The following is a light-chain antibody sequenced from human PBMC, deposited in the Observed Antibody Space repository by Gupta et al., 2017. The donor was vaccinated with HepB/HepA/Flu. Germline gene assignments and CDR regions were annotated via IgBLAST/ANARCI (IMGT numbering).Light chain of an antibody. J-gene: IGKJ4*01. V-gene: IGKV3-20*01. CDR3: QHDGWSYPA. Sequence: EIVLTQSPGILSLSPGERVTLSCRASQSISSSFLGWYQHRPGQAPRLLVYDAFKRATGIPDRFSGSGSGTDFTLTISRLEREDFAVYYCQHDGWSYPALGGGTKVEIK. CDR1: QSISSSF. CDR2: DAF.